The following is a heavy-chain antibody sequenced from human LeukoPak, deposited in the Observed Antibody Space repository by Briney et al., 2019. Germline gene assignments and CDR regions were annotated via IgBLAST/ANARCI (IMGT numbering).Heavy chain of an antibody. CDR3: AREGYGSGSYFDY. Sequence: PSETLSLTCTVSGGSISSYYWSWIRQPPGKGVEWIGYIYYSGSTNYNPSLKSRVTISVDTSKNQFSLKLSSVTAADTAVYYCAREGYGSGSYFDYWGQGTLVTVSS. V-gene: IGHV4-59*01. CDR1: GGSISSYY. J-gene: IGHJ4*02. CDR2: IYYSGST. D-gene: IGHD3-10*01.